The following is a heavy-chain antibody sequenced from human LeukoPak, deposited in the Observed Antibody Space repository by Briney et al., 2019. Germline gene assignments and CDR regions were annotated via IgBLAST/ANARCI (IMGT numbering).Heavy chain of an antibody. CDR3: ARDRGVDTAMVFDP. V-gene: IGHV3-11*04. D-gene: IGHD5-18*01. CDR1: GFTFSDYY. Sequence: GGSLRLSCAASGFTFSDYYMNWIRQAPGKGLDWVSYISTSGSTIYYADSVKGRFTISRDNAKNSLYLQMNSLRVEDTAVYYCARDRGVDTAMVFDPWGQGTLVTVSS. CDR2: ISTSGSTI. J-gene: IGHJ5*02.